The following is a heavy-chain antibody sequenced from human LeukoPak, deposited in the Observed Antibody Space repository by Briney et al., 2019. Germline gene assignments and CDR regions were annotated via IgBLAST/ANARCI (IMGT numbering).Heavy chain of an antibody. CDR2: IKQDGSEK. CDR1: GFTFSSYW. Sequence: GGSLRLSCAASGFTFSSYWMSWVRQAPGKGLEWVANIKQDGSEKYYVDSVKDRFTISRDNAKNSLYLQMNSLRAEDTAVYYCVVPAATPHPYYYYYGMDVWGQGTTVTVSS. CDR3: VVPAATPHPYYYYYGMDV. V-gene: IGHV3-7*01. D-gene: IGHD2-2*01. J-gene: IGHJ6*02.